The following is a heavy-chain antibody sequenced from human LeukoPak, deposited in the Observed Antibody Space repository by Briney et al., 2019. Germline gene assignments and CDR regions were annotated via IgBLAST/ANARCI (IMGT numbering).Heavy chain of an antibody. CDR2: INSDWSST. J-gene: IGHJ5*02. CDR1: GFNFRNYW. Sequence: GSLRLSCSASGFNFRNYWMHWVRQAPGKGLVWVSRINSDWSSTTYADSVKGRFTISRDNAKNTLDLQMNSLRSEDTAVYYCARVGVNVLLWSGELLKTRNWFDPWGQGTLVTVSS. D-gene: IGHD3-10*01. CDR3: ARVGVNVLLWSGELLKTRNWFDP. V-gene: IGHV3-74*01.